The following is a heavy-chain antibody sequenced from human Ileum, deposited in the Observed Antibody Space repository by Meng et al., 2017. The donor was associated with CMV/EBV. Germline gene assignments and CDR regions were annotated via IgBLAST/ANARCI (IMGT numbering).Heavy chain of an antibody. CDR1: GGSISGYY. CDR3: ARGSSSWAFDY. V-gene: IGHV4-4*07. Sequence: QVQLQESGPGLLKPSETLSLTCTVSGGSISGYYWSWIRQPATKGLEWIGRVYSSGSTDYNPSLQSRVTMSVDTSKNQFSLKLSSVTAADTAVYYCARGSSSWAFDYWDQGTLVTVSS. J-gene: IGHJ4*02. CDR2: VYSSGST. D-gene: IGHD2-2*01.